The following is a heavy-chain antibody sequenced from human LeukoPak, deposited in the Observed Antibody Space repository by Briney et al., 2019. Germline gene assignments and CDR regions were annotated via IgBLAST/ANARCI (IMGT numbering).Heavy chain of an antibody. Sequence: GGSLRLSCAASGFTFSSYSMNWVRQAPGKGLEWVSFISSSRTTVYYADSVKGRFTISRDNSRSTLYLQMNSLRPEDTAIYYCAREGYYGSGSPPSLYFDYWGQGTLVTVS. CDR2: ISSSRTTV. CDR3: AREGYYGSGSPPSLYFDY. D-gene: IGHD3-10*01. V-gene: IGHV3-48*01. CDR1: GFTFSSYS. J-gene: IGHJ4*02.